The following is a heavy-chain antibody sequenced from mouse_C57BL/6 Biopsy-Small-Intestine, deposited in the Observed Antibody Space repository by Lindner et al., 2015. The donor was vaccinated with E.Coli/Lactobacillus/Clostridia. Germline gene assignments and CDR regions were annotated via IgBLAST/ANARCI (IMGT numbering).Heavy chain of an antibody. V-gene: IGHV1-42*01. CDR1: GYSFTGYY. CDR3: ARDYPWSAY. J-gene: IGHJ3*01. CDR2: INPSTGGT. Sequence: VQLQESGPELVKPGASVKISCKASGYSFTGYYMNWVKQSPEKSLEWIGEINPSTGGTTYNQKFKAKATLTVDKSSSTAYMQLKSLTSEDSAVYYCARDYPWSAYWGQGTLVTVSA. D-gene: IGHD2-4*01.